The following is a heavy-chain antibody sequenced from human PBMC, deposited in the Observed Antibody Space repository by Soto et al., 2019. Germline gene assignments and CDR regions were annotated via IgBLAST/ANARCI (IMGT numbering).Heavy chain of an antibody. CDR2: INHSGST. D-gene: IGHD2-15*01. V-gene: IGHV4-34*01. J-gene: IGHJ4*02. CDR1: GGCVKIYY. Sequence: SDCMSLTSAVCGGCVKIYYGSWIRQPPGKGLEWIGEINHSGSTNYNPSLKSRVTISVDTSKNQFSLKLSSVTAADTAVYYCARKRAAGLRVVVVADTRSYFDYWGQATLVTVSS. CDR3: ARKRAAGLRVVVVADTRSYFDY.